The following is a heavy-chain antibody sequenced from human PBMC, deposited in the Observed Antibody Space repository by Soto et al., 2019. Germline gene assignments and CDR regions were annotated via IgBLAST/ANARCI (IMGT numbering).Heavy chain of an antibody. CDR2: IYYSGST. CDR3: ARVTMGNYYYYGMDV. CDR1: GGSISSYY. J-gene: IGHJ6*02. Sequence: QVQLQESGPGLVKPSETLSLTCTVSGGSISSYYWSWIRQPPGKGLEWIGYIYYSGSTNYNPSLKSRVTISVDTSKNQCSLKLSSVTAADTAVYYCARVTMGNYYYYGMDVWGQGTTVTVSS. D-gene: IGHD3-10*01. V-gene: IGHV4-59*01.